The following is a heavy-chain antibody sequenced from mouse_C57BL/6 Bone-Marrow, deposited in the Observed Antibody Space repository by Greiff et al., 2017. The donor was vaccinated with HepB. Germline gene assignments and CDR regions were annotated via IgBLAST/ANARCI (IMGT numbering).Heavy chain of an antibody. Sequence: VKLQQPGAELVKPGASVKVSCKASGYTFTSYWMHWVKQRPGQGLEWIGRIHPSDSDTNYNQKFKGKATLTVDKSSSTAYMQLSSLTSEDSAVYYCATFYYYGSGYWYFDVWGTGTTVTVSS. V-gene: IGHV1-74*01. CDR2: IHPSDSDT. D-gene: IGHD1-1*01. J-gene: IGHJ1*03. CDR3: ATFYYYGSGYWYFDV. CDR1: GYTFTSYW.